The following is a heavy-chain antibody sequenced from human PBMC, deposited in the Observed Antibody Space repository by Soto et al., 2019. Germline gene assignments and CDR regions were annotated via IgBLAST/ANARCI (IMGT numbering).Heavy chain of an antibody. Sequence: GASVKASCEASGYTFTGYYMRWVRQAPGQGLEWMGWINPNSGGTNYAQKFQGWVTMTRDTCISTAYMELSRLRSDDTAVYYCARSIITMVRGVMYAFDIWGQGTMVTVSS. D-gene: IGHD3-10*01. J-gene: IGHJ3*02. CDR2: INPNSGGT. V-gene: IGHV1-2*04. CDR1: GYTFTGYY. CDR3: ARSIITMVRGVMYAFDI.